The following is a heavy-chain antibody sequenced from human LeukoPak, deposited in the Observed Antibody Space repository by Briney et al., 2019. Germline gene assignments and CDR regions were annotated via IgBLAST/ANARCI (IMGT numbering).Heavy chain of an antibody. CDR2: ISYDGSNK. CDR1: GFTFSSYA. D-gene: IGHD6-13*01. Sequence: GESLRLSCAASGFTFSSYAMHWVRQAPGKGLEWVAVISYDGSNKYYADSVKGRFTISRDNSKNTLYLQMNSLRAEDTAVYYCAREGLYSSSLDYWGQGTLVTVSS. J-gene: IGHJ4*02. CDR3: AREGLYSSSLDY. V-gene: IGHV3-30-3*01.